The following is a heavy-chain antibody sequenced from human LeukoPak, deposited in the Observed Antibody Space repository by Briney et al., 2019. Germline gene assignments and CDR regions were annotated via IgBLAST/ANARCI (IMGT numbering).Heavy chain of an antibody. D-gene: IGHD5-12*01. V-gene: IGHV3-74*03. CDR2: INSDGSST. CDR3: AREGRVTGYDFDY. CDR1: GFTFSSYW. Sequence: AGGSLRLSCAASGFTFSSYWMHWVRQVPGEGLVWVSRINSDGSSTTYADSVKGRFTISRDNAKNTLNLQMNSLRVEDTAVYYCAREGRVTGYDFDYWGQGTLVTVSS. J-gene: IGHJ4*02.